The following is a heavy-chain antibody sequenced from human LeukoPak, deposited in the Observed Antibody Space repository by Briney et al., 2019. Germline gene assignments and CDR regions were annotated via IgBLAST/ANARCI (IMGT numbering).Heavy chain of an antibody. V-gene: IGHV3-30*04. CDR3: ARHWQLDY. J-gene: IGHJ4*02. Sequence: SGGSLRLSCAASGFTFSSYAIYWVRQAPGKGLECVAVISYDGSYKYADSVKGRFTISRDNSKNTLYLQMNSLRAEDAAVHYCARHWQLDYWGQGTLVTVSS. D-gene: IGHD4-23*01. CDR2: ISYDGSYK. CDR1: GFTFSSYA.